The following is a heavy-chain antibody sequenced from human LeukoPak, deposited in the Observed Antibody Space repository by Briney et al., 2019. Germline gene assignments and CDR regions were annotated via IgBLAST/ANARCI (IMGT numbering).Heavy chain of an antibody. CDR3: ARGGPGSGSGKRGLDY. V-gene: IGHV4-34*01. CDR2: INHSGST. J-gene: IGHJ4*02. Sequence: SETLSLTCTVSGGSISTYYWNWIRQPPGKGLEWIGEINHSGSTNYNPSLKSRVTISVDTSKNQFSLKLSSVTAADTAVYYCARGGPGSGSGKRGLDYWGQGTLVTVSS. CDR1: GGSISTYY. D-gene: IGHD3-10*01.